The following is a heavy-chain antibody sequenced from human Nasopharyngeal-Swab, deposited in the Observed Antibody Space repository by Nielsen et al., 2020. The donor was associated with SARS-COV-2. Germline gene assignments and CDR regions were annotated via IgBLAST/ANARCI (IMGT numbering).Heavy chain of an antibody. CDR1: GFSFSTYG. V-gene: IGHV3-30*18. D-gene: IGHD2-15*01. J-gene: IGHJ1*01. CDR2: ISYDVSNK. Sequence: SLRLSWAASGFSFSTYGMHWVRQAPGEWRGWVAAISYDVSNKYYGYSVKGRFTISRDNSKNTLYLQMNSLRAEDTALYYCAKDRNRGYCSGGSCYSSEYFQHWGQGTLVTVSS. CDR3: AKDRNRGYCSGGSCYSSEYFQH.